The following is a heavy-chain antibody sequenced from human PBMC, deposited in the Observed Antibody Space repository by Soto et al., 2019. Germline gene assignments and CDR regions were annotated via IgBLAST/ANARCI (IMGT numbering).Heavy chain of an antibody. V-gene: IGHV3-23*01. J-gene: IGHJ4*02. CDR2: ISGSGGST. CDR3: AIRYDFWSGYSGFFDY. CDR1: GFTFSSYA. D-gene: IGHD3-3*01. Sequence: GGSLRLSCAASGFTFSSYAMSWVRQAPGKGLEWVSAISGSGGSTYYADSVKGRFTISRDNSKNTLYLQMNSLRAEDTAVYYCAIRYDFWSGYSGFFDYWGQGTLVTVSS.